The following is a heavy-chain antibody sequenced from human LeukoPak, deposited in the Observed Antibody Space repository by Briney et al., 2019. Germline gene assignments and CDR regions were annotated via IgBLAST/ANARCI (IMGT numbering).Heavy chain of an antibody. V-gene: IGHV1-2*02. J-gene: IGHJ6*03. Sequence: ASVKVSCKASGYTFTGYYMHWVRQAPGQGLEWMGWINPNSSGTNYAQKFQGRVTMTRDTSISTAYMELSRLRSDDTAVYYCARDTAMAFYYMDVWGKGTTVTVSS. D-gene: IGHD5-18*01. CDR2: INPNSSGT. CDR3: ARDTAMAFYYMDV. CDR1: GYTFTGYY.